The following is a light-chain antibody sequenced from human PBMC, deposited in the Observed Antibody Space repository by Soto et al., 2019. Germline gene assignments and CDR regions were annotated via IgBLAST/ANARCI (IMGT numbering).Light chain of an antibody. CDR1: SSDVGGYKY. Sequence: QSALTQPPSASGSPGQSVTISCTGTSSDVGGYKYVSWYQLHPGKALKLMIYEVSKRPSGVPDRFSGSKSGNTASLTVSGLQAEDEADYYCSSYAGSNNYVVFGGGTKVTVL. J-gene: IGLJ2*01. V-gene: IGLV2-8*01. CDR3: SSYAGSNNYVV. CDR2: EVS.